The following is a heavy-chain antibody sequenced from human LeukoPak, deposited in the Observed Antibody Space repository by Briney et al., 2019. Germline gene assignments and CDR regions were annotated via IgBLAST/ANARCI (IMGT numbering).Heavy chain of an antibody. CDR1: GFTFSNYG. CDR2: IWPDGINQ. D-gene: IGHD5-18*01. CDR3: AKGGGGYRNGFSV. J-gene: IGHJ6*04. V-gene: IGHV3-30*02. Sequence: GGSLRLSCAASGFTFSNYGMHWVRQAPGKGLDWVAAIWPDGINQDYADSVKGRFTISRDNSKNTLYLQMNSLRAEDTAVYYCAKGGGGYRNGFSVWGKGTTVTVSS.